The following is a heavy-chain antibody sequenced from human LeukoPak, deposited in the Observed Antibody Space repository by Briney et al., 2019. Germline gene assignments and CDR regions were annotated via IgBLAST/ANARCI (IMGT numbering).Heavy chain of an antibody. CDR1: GFTFSDFW. D-gene: IGHD3-10*01. CDR3: ARRGWFGELFPANY. J-gene: IGHJ4*02. Sequence: GGSLRLSCAASGFTFSDFWMTWARQAPGKGLEWVANIKQDGSEKYYVDSVRGRFTISRDNAKNSLYLQMNSLRAEDTAVYYCARRGWFGELFPANYWGQGTLVTVSS. CDR2: IKQDGSEK. V-gene: IGHV3-7*01.